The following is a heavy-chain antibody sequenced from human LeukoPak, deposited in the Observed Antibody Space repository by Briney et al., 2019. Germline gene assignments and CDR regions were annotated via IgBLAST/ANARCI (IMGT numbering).Heavy chain of an antibody. Sequence: GESLKISCNASGYTFSNYWIGWVRQVPGKGLEWMGIIYPGDSDTRYSPSFQGQVTISADKSISTAYLQWSSLKASDTAMYYCARRGNYDFWSGYYTDYYFDYWGQGTLVTVSS. CDR1: GYTFSNYW. J-gene: IGHJ4*02. CDR3: ARRGNYDFWSGYYTDYYFDY. V-gene: IGHV5-51*01. D-gene: IGHD3-3*01. CDR2: IYPGDSDT.